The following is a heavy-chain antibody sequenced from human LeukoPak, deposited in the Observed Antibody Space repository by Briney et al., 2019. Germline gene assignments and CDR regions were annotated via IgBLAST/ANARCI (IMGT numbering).Heavy chain of an antibody. J-gene: IGHJ4*02. Sequence: PSETLSLTCAVYGGSFSGYYWSWIRQPPGKGLEWIGEINHSGSTNYNPSLKSRVTISVDTSKNQFSLKLSSVTAADTAVYYCASTRFRWGVDPYFDYWGQGTLVTVSS. CDR2: INHSGST. CDR3: ASTRFRWGVDPYFDY. V-gene: IGHV4-34*01. D-gene: IGHD3-10*01. CDR1: GGSFSGYY.